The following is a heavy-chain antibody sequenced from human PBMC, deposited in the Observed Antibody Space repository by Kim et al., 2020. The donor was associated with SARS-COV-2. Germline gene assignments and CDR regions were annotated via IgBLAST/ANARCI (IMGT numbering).Heavy chain of an antibody. CDR3: VKECSSTSCYISFFDH. D-gene: IGHD2-2*02. V-gene: IGHV3-64D*06. CDR1: GFTFSSFP. Sequence: GGSLRLSCSASGFTFSSFPIHWVRLAPGKGLEWLSTISIDGSRAYYADSVKGRFTISRDNSKNTLYLQMSSLRAADTAVYYCVKECSSTSCYISFFDHWGQGTLVTVSS. J-gene: IGHJ4*02. CDR2: ISIDGSRA.